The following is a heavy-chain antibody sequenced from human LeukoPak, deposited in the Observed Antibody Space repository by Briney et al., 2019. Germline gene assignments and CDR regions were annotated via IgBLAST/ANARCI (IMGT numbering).Heavy chain of an antibody. CDR1: GYTFTSYA. Sequence: ALLKVSCKASGYTFTSYAMNWVRQAPGQGLEWMGWINTNTGNPTYAQGFTGRFVFSLDTSVSTAYLQISSLKAEETAVYYCARESGYDFWSGYLHYFDYWGQGTLVTVSS. J-gene: IGHJ4*02. D-gene: IGHD3-3*01. CDR3: ARESGYDFWSGYLHYFDY. CDR2: INTNTGNP. V-gene: IGHV7-4-1*02.